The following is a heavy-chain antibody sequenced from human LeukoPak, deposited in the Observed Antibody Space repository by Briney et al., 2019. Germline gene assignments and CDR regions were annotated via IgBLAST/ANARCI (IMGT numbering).Heavy chain of an antibody. Sequence: PGGSLRLSCAGSGFTFSTYGMHWVRQAPGKGLEWVAFIHYDGSNKYYAESVKGRFTISRDDFKNTVFLQMDSLRTEDTAVYFCARAWFGDLFGWFDPWGQGTLVTVSS. CDR2: IHYDGSNK. J-gene: IGHJ5*02. V-gene: IGHV3-30*02. D-gene: IGHD3-10*01. CDR1: GFTFSTYG. CDR3: ARAWFGDLFGWFDP.